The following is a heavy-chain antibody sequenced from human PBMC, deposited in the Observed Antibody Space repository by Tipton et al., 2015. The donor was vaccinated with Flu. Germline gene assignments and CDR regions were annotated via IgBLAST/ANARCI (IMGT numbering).Heavy chain of an antibody. CDR2: IYYSGST. V-gene: IGHV4-39*07. CDR3: ARLRANYYDSSGYSDY. D-gene: IGHD3-22*01. CDR1: GGSISSSSYY. J-gene: IGHJ4*02. Sequence: LRLSCTVSGGSISSSSYYWGWIRQPPGKGLEWIGSIYYSGSTYYNPSLKSRVTISVDTSKNQFSLKLSSVTAADTAVYYCARLRANYYDSSGYSDYWGQGPLVTVSS.